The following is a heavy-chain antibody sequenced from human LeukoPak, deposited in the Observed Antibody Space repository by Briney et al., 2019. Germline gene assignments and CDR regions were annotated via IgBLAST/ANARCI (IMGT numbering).Heavy chain of an antibody. CDR1: GFTFSSYD. V-gene: IGHV3-48*02. CDR3: ARGKIGYYYGDYDGY. J-gene: IGHJ4*02. CDR2: ISTISSTK. Sequence: GGSLRLSCAASGFTFSSYDMNWVRQAPGKGLEGVSYISTISSTKYYADSVKGRFTISRDNAKKSLYLQMNSLRDEDTAVYYCARGKIGYYYGDYDGYWGQGTLVTVSS. D-gene: IGHD4-17*01.